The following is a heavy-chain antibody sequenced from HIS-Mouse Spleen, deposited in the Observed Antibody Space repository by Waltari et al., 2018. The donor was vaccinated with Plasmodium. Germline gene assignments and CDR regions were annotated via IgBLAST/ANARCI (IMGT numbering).Heavy chain of an antibody. Sequence: QVQLVQSGAEVKKPGASVKVSCKASGYNFTGYYMHWVRQAPGQGLEWMGWINPNSGGTNYAQKFQGRVTMTGDTSISAAYMELGRLRSDDTAVYYCARVLGYKAAAGTFVEYFQHWGQGTLVTVSS. J-gene: IGHJ1*01. CDR3: ARVLGYKAAAGTFVEYFQH. CDR1: GYNFTGYY. D-gene: IGHD6-13*01. CDR2: INPNSGGT. V-gene: IGHV1-2*02.